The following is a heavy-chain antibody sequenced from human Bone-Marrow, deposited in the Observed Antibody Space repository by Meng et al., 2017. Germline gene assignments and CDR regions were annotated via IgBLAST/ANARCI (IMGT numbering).Heavy chain of an antibody. CDR3: AKNFFNDYLDS. Sequence: GGSLRLSCAASEFTFSNYAMSWVRQAPGKGLEWVSAVSGSGASTYYADSVKGRFTISRDNSKNTLYLQMNSLRAEDTAVYYCAKNFFNDYLDSWGQGALVTVSS. J-gene: IGHJ4*02. D-gene: IGHD2-8*01. V-gene: IGHV3-23*01. CDR2: VSGSGAST. CDR1: EFTFSNYA.